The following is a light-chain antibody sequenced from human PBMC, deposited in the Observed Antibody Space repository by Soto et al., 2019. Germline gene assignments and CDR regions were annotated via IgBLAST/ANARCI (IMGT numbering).Light chain of an antibody. CDR3: MQALQTPWT. V-gene: IGKV2-28*01. CDR1: QSLLYGNGYNY. Sequence: DIVMTQSPLSLPVTPGEPASISCRSSQSLLYGNGYNYLDWYLQKPGQSPQLLIYLGSNRASGVPDRFSGSGSGTDFTLKISRVEAGDVGVYYCMQALQTPWTFGQGTKVDIK. J-gene: IGKJ1*01. CDR2: LGS.